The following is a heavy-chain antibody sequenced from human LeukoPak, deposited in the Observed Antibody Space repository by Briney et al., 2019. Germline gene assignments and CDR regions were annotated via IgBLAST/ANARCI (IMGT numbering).Heavy chain of an antibody. CDR3: ARDSGSYLQPSDY. CDR1: EFTFSSYA. Sequence: GGSLRLSCAASEFTFSSYAMSWVRQAPGGGLEWVSSITSSGDRTYYADSVQGRFTISRDNSKNTLYLQMSSLRAEDGAVYHCARDSGSYLQPSDYWGQGTLVTVSS. J-gene: IGHJ4*02. CDR2: ITSSGDRT. V-gene: IGHV3-23*01. D-gene: IGHD1-26*01.